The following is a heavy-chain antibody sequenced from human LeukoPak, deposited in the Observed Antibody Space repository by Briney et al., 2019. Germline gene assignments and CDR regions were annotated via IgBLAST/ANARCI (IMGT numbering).Heavy chain of an antibody. V-gene: IGHV3-21*01. CDR2: ISSSSSYI. CDR1: GFTFSSYS. J-gene: IGHJ4*02. CDR3: ARDPYDILIGVDY. D-gene: IGHD3-9*01. Sequence: TGGSLRLSCAASGFTFSSYSMNWVRQAPGKGLEWVSSISSSSSYIYYADSVKGRFTISRDNAKNSLYLQMNSLRAEDTAVYYCARDPYDILIGVDYWGQGTLVTVSS.